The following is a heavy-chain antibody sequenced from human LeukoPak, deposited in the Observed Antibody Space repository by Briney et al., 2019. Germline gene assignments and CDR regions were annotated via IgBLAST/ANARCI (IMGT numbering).Heavy chain of an antibody. Sequence: GASVKVSCKASGGTFSSYAISWVRQAPGQGLEWMGRIIPIFGTANYAQKFQGRVMITTDESTSTAYMELSSLRSEDTAVYYCAGQGGYDYSWGQGTLVTVSS. J-gene: IGHJ4*02. D-gene: IGHD5-12*01. CDR3: AGQGGYDYS. CDR2: IIPIFGTA. V-gene: IGHV1-69*05. CDR1: GGTFSSYA.